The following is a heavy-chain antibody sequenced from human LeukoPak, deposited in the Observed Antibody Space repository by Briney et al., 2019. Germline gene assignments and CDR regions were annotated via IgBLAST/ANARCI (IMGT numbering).Heavy chain of an antibody. V-gene: IGHV3-7*03. CDR3: ARDRGQVGLFDY. CDR1: GFTGSNNY. CDR2: IKEDGSEK. Sequence: GGSLRLSCAASGFTGSNNYVSWVRQAPGMGLEWVANIKEDGSEKYHVDSVKGRFTISRDNAKNSLYLQMNNLRVEDTAVYYCARDRGQVGLFDYWGQGTLVTVSS. D-gene: IGHD1-26*01. J-gene: IGHJ4*02.